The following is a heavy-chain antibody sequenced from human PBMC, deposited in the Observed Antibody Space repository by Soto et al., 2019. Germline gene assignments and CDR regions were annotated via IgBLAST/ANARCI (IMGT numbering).Heavy chain of an antibody. J-gene: IGHJ6*01. CDR1: GASINSGGFY. CDR2: IFYTGPT. D-gene: IGHD6-6*01. V-gene: IGHV4-31*03. CDR3: ARDAYSSSGYYYHGMDV. Sequence: SETLSLTCNVSGASINSGGFYWSWGRQRPGKGLEWIGYIFYTGPTYYSPSLMSRATISVDTSEKQFYLKLDSVTAADTAVYFCARDAYSSSGYYYHGMDVWGQGTTVTVSS.